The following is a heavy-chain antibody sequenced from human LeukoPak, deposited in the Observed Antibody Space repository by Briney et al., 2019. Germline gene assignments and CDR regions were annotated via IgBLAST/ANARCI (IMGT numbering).Heavy chain of an antibody. J-gene: IGHJ4*02. V-gene: IGHV3-48*02. CDR1: GFTFSSSS. CDR3: ARGLRYSSSWYNFDY. CDR2: ISISSTTI. Sequence: TGGSLRLSCVASGFTFSSSSMNWVRQAPGKGLEWVSYISISSTTIYYADSVKGRVTISRDNAKNSLYLQMNSVRDEDTAVYYCARGLRYSSSWYNFDYWGQGSLVTVSS. D-gene: IGHD6-13*01.